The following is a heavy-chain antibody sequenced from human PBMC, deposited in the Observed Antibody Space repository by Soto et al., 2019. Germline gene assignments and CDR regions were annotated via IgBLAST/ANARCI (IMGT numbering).Heavy chain of an antibody. CDR2: IYSGGST. J-gene: IGHJ4*02. Sequence: PGGSLRLSCAASGVTVSSNYMSWVRQAPGKGLEWVSVIYSGGSTYYADDVKGRFTISRDKSKNTLYLQMNSLRAEDTAVYYCAGDLRYGDGFDYGGQGTLVTVSS. V-gene: IGHV3-53*01. CDR1: GVTVSSNY. CDR3: AGDLRYGDGFDY. D-gene: IGHD4-17*01.